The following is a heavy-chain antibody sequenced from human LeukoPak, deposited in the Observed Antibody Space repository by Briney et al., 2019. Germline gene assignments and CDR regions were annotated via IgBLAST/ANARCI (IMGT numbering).Heavy chain of an antibody. CDR2: IKSKTDGGTT. V-gene: IGHV3-15*01. Sequence: GGSLRLSCAASGFTFSSAWMSWVRQAPGKGLEWVGRIKSKTDGGTTDYAAPVKGRFTISRDDSKNTLYPQMNSLKTEDTAVYYCTTGFGPPGGFAYWGQGTLVTVSS. D-gene: IGHD3-10*01. CDR1: GFTFSSAW. CDR3: TTGFGPPGGFAY. J-gene: IGHJ4*02.